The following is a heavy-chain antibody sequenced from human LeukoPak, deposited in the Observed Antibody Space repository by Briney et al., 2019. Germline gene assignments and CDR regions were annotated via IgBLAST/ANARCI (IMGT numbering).Heavy chain of an antibody. J-gene: IGHJ4*02. Sequence: ASVKVSCKASGYTFTGYYFHWVRQAPGQGLEWLGWIHPNSGGTNYAQKFQGRVTMTRDTSISTAYMELSRLRSDDTAVYYCARGGVVRYFDWFPVGRFDYWGQGTLVTVSS. CDR2: IHPNSGGT. CDR3: ARGGVVRYFDWFPVGRFDY. V-gene: IGHV1-2*02. CDR1: GYTFTGYY. D-gene: IGHD3-9*01.